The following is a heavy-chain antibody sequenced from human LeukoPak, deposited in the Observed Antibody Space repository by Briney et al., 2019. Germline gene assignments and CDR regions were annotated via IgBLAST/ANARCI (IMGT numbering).Heavy chain of an antibody. V-gene: IGHV1-46*01. CDR2: INPSGGST. Sequence: GASVKVSCKASGYTFTSYYMHWVRQAPGQGLEWMGIINPSGGSTSYAQKFQGRVTMTRDTSTSTVYMEQSSLRSEDTAVYHCARSGVPYYDILTGYPFDYWGQGTLVTVSS. J-gene: IGHJ4*02. CDR3: ARSGVPYYDILTGYPFDY. CDR1: GYTFTSYY. D-gene: IGHD3-9*01.